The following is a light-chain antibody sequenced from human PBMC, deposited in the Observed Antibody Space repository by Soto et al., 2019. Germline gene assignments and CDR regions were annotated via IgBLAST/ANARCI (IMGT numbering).Light chain of an antibody. J-gene: IGLJ2*01. CDR3: SSYAGTYTYVV. V-gene: IGLV2-11*01. CDR1: SSDVGGYNY. Sequence: QSVLTQSRSVSGSPGQSVTISCTGTSSDVGGYNYVSWYQQHPGKAPKLMIYDVSKRPSGVPYRFSGSKSGNTASLTISGLQAEDEADYCCSSYAGTYTYVVFGGGTKLTVL. CDR2: DVS.